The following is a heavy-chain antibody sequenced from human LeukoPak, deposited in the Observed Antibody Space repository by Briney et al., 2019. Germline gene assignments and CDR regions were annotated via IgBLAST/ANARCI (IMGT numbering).Heavy chain of an antibody. J-gene: IGHJ4*02. CDR2: ISSDGTTP. V-gene: IGHV3-74*01. CDR3: TRVGSGTTRDY. D-gene: IGHD1-14*01. CDR1: GFTFSIYC. Sequence: GGSLRLSCAASGFTFSIYCMHWVRQAPGKGLVWVSRISSDGTTPSYADSVKGRFTISRDNAKNTLYLQMNSLRAEDTAVYYCTRVGSGTTRDYWGQGTLVTVSS.